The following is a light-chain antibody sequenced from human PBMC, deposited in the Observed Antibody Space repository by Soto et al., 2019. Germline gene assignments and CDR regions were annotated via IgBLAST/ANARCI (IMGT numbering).Light chain of an antibody. CDR1: QGIGST. J-gene: IGKJ4*01. Sequence: EIVLTQSPATLSSFPGARVTLSCRASQGIGSTLAWYRQKPGQTPRLLIYDSSTRATGIPARFSGSGSGTEFTLTINGLQSEDFAVYYCQRYNNWPLTFGGGTKVDIK. CDR3: QRYNNWPLT. CDR2: DSS. V-gene: IGKV3-15*01.